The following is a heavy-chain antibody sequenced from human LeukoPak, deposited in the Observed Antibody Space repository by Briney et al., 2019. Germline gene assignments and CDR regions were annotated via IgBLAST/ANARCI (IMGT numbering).Heavy chain of an antibody. D-gene: IGHD6-13*01. Sequence: ASVKVSCKASGYTFTGYYMHWVRQAPGQGLEWMGWINPNSGGTNYAQKFQGRVTMTRDTSISTAYMELSRLRSDDTAVYYCARDRDSYSSSWTFDYWGQGTLVTVSS. CDR3: ARDRDSYSSSWTFDY. V-gene: IGHV1-2*02. CDR2: INPNSGGT. J-gene: IGHJ4*02. CDR1: GYTFTGYY.